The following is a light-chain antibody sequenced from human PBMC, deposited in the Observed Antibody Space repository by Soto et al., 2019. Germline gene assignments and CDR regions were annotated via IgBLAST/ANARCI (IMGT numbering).Light chain of an antibody. CDR2: DDD. J-gene: IGLJ1*01. CDR1: NIGSKG. V-gene: IGLV3-21*02. CDR3: QVWDSSSDHYV. Sequence: SYDLAQPPSVSVAPGRTATITCGGNNIGSKGVHWYHQKPGQAPVLVVYDDDDRPSGIPERISGSNSGDTATLTISRVEAGDEADYYCQVWDSSSDHYVFGTGTKVTVL.